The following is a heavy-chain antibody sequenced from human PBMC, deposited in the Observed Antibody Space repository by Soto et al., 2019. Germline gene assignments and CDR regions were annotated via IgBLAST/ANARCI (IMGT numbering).Heavy chain of an antibody. CDR1: GYTFTNYQ. J-gene: IGHJ5*02. CDR2: INPSTDIT. V-gene: IGHV1-46*01. CDR3: ARDLGSSGHSVLGS. Sequence: ASVKVSCKASGYTFTNYQMHWVRQAPGQGLEWMGIINPSTDITTYAQKFQDRVTVTRDTSTSTVYMELSNLRSEDTAIYYCARDLGSSGHSVLGSWGQGTLVTVSS. D-gene: IGHD3-22*01.